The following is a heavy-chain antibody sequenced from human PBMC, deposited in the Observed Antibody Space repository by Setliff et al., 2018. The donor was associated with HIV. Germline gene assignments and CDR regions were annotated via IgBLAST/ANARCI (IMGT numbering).Heavy chain of an antibody. CDR2: VYYRAKTGATT. D-gene: IGHD2-21*02. J-gene: IGHJ5*02. CDR1: GGSIRSHY. CDR3: ARALRRVTGSEWFDP. V-gene: IGHV4-59*11. Sequence: PSETLSLTCSVSGGSIRSHYWSWIRQAPGKGLQWIGNVYYRAKTGATTDHNPSLRSRISISLDVSKNQLSLRLRSVTAADTAVYYCARALRRVTGSEWFDPWGQGTLVTVSS.